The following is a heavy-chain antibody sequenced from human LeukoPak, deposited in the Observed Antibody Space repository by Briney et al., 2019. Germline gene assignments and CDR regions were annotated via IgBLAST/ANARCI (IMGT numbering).Heavy chain of an antibody. Sequence: GGSLRLSYAACGFTFSSYAMHWVRQAPGKGLEWVAAIASNGGSEYYADSVKGRFTISRDNSKNTLFLQMNSLRPDDTAVYYCAKRGHYSINWYHYFDYWGQGTLVTVSS. V-gene: IGHV3-30*04. CDR3: AKRGHYSINWYHYFDY. CDR2: IASNGGSE. D-gene: IGHD6-13*01. CDR1: GFTFSSYA. J-gene: IGHJ4*02.